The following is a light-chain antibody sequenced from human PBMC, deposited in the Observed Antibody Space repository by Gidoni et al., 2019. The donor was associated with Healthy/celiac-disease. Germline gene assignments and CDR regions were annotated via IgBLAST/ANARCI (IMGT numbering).Light chain of an antibody. Sequence: DIVMTQSPDSLAGSLGERATINCKSSQSVLYSSNNKNYLAWYQQKPGPPPKLLIYWASTRESGVPDRFSGSGSGTDFTLTISRLQAEDVAVYYCQQYYSTPVTFGQGTKLEIK. CDR2: WAS. CDR1: QSVLYSSNNKNY. J-gene: IGKJ2*01. CDR3: QQYYSTPVT. V-gene: IGKV4-1*01.